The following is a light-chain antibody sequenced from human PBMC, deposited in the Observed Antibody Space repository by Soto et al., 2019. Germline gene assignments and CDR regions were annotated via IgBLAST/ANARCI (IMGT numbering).Light chain of an antibody. Sequence: DIQLTQSPSFLSASVGDRVTITCRASQGISSYLAWYQQKPGIAPKLLIYAASTLQSGVPSRFSGSGSGTEFTLTINSLQPEDFATYYCQQLNSYPITFGQGTRLEIK. V-gene: IGKV1-9*01. CDR2: AAS. CDR3: QQLNSYPIT. J-gene: IGKJ5*01. CDR1: QGISSY.